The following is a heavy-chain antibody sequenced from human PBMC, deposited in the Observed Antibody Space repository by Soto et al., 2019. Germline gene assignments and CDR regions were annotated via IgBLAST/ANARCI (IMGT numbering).Heavy chain of an antibody. Sequence: QVQLQESGPGLVKPSQTLSLTCTVSGGSISSGGYYWSWIRQHPGKGLEWIGYIYYSGSTYYNPSLTSRVNISVDTSKNQCSLKLSSVTAAATAVYYCAGEDWDYYYGMDVWGQGTTVTVSS. CDR2: IYYSGST. J-gene: IGHJ6*02. CDR1: GGSISSGGYY. V-gene: IGHV4-31*03. CDR3: AGEDWDYYYGMDV. D-gene: IGHD3-9*01.